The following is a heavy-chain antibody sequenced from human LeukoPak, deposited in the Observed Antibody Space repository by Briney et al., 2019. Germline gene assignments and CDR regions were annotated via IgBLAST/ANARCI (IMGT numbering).Heavy chain of an antibody. Sequence: GGSLRFSGVAPGFTFSNYAMHWVRQAPGKGLEGVAVIAYDGRNKFYADSLKGRFSISRDNSMNTLYLQMNTLRTEDTAVYYCATQPCDSGSCFLGHWGQGTVVTLSS. J-gene: IGHJ4*02. V-gene: IGHV3-30-3*01. D-gene: IGHD2-15*01. CDR1: GFTFSNYA. CDR2: IAYDGRNK. CDR3: ATQPCDSGSCFLGH.